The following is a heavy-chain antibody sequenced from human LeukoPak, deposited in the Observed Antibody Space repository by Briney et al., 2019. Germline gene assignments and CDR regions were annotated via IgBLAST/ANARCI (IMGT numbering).Heavy chain of an antibody. V-gene: IGHV1-2*06. CDR2: INPNSGGT. D-gene: IGHD3-3*01. CDR3: ARARDRFLERPSDY. Sequence: ASVKVSCKASGYTFTGYYMHWVRQAPGQGLEWMGRINPNSGGTNYAQKFQGRVTMTRDTSISTAYMELSRLRSDDTAVYYCARARDRFLERPSDYWGQGTLVTVSS. J-gene: IGHJ4*02. CDR1: GYTFTGYY.